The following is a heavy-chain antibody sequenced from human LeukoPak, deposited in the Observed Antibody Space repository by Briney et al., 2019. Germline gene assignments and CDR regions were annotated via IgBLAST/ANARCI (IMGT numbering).Heavy chain of an antibody. Sequence: ASVKVSCKASGGTFSSYAISWVRQAPGQGLEWMGGIIPIFGTANYAQKFQGRVTITADESTSTAYMELSSLRSEDTAVYYCAKGGVDSSGYYSGNYYYYYMDVWGKGTTVTVSS. J-gene: IGHJ6*03. CDR1: GGTFSSYA. V-gene: IGHV1-69*13. CDR2: IIPIFGTA. D-gene: IGHD3-22*01. CDR3: AKGGVDSSGYYSGNYYYYYMDV.